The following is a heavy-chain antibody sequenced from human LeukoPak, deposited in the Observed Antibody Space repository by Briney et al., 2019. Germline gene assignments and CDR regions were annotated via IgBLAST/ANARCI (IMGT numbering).Heavy chain of an antibody. CDR2: IKSKTDGGTT. CDR3: TTFLSPYYYYGMDV. J-gene: IGHJ6*02. V-gene: IGHV3-15*01. CDR1: GFTFSNAW. Sequence: GSLRLSCAASGFTFSNAWMSWVRQAPGKGLEWVGRIKSKTDGGTTDYAAPVKGRFTISRDDSKNTLYLQMNSLKTEDIAVYYCTTFLSPYYYYGMDVWGQGTTVTVSS.